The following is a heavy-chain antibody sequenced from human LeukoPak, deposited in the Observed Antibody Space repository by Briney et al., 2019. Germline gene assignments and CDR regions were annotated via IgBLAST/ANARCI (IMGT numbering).Heavy chain of an antibody. CDR3: ARGYFDWLPDY. CDR2: INHSGST. D-gene: IGHD3-9*01. V-gene: IGHV4-61*10. Sequence: TSETLSLTCTVSGGSISSGSYYWSWIRQPAGKGLEWIGEINHSGSTNYNPSLKSRVTISVDTSKNQLSLKLSSVTAADTAVYYCARGYFDWLPDYWGQGTLVTVSS. CDR1: GGSISSGSYY. J-gene: IGHJ4*02.